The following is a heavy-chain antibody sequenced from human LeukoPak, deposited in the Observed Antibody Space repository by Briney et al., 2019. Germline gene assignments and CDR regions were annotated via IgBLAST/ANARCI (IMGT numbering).Heavy chain of an antibody. Sequence: PSETLSLTCNVSGGSISSDYWTWLRQPPGKGLEWIGNIYYSGSTNYNPSLKSRVTMSVDTSKNQFSLKLDSVTAADTAVYYCARRRDCYDSRGYYAFDMWGHGTMVTVSS. CDR1: GGSISSDY. CDR2: IYYSGST. CDR3: ARRRDCYDSRGYYAFDM. J-gene: IGHJ3*02. V-gene: IGHV4-59*01. D-gene: IGHD3-22*01.